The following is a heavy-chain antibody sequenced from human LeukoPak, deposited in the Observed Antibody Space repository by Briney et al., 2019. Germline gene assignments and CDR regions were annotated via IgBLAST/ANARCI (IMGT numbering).Heavy chain of an antibody. CDR1: GGSFSGYY. CDR2: INHSGST. D-gene: IGHD6-19*01. Sequence: PSETLSLTCAVNGGSFSGYYWSWIRQPPGKGLEWIGEINHSGSTNYNSSLKSRVTISVDTSKNQFSLKLSSVTAADTAVYYCARPSIAVAGTASAFDIWGQGTMVTVSS. V-gene: IGHV4-34*01. CDR3: ARPSIAVAGTASAFDI. J-gene: IGHJ3*02.